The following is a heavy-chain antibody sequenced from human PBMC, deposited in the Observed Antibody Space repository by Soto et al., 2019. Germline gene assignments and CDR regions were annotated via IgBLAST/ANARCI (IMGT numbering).Heavy chain of an antibody. CDR3: TTTIEYYYDSSGYQPLDY. V-gene: IGHV3-15*07. CDR2: IKSKTDGGTT. J-gene: IGHJ4*02. CDR1: GFTFSNAW. D-gene: IGHD3-22*01. Sequence: PGGSLRLSCAASGFTFSNAWMNWVRQAPGKGLEWVGRIKSKTDGGTTDYVAPVKGRFTISRDDSKNTLYLQMNSLKTEDTAVFYCTTTIEYYYDSSGYQPLDYWGQGTLVTVSS.